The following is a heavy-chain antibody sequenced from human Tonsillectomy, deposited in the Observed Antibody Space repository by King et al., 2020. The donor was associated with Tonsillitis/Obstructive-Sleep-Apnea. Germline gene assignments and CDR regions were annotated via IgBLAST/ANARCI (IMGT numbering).Heavy chain of an antibody. Sequence: VQLQESGPGLVKPSETLSLTCTVSGGSISSYYWSWIRQPPGKGLEWIGDIYYSGSTNYNPSLKSRVTISVDTSKNQFSLKLSSVTAADTAVYYCARVAKNDFWSGYYSYYYMDVWGKGTTVTVSS. V-gene: IGHV4-59*01. CDR1: GGSISSYY. CDR2: IYYSGST. D-gene: IGHD3-3*01. CDR3: ARVAKNDFWSGYYSYYYMDV. J-gene: IGHJ6*03.